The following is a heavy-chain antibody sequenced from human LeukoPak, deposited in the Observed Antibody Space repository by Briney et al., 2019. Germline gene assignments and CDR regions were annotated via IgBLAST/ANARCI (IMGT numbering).Heavy chain of an antibody. Sequence: SETLSLTCAVHGVSFSGYYWSWIRQPPGKGLEWIGEVSYGGDTNYNPSLKSRVTISVDTSENHFSLRLSSVTAADTAVYYCARIRCGQTANICYNYWGQGTVVTVSP. D-gene: IGHD2-8*01. CDR3: ARIRCGQTANICYNY. CDR2: VSYGGDT. J-gene: IGHJ4*02. V-gene: IGHV4-34*01. CDR1: GVSFSGYY.